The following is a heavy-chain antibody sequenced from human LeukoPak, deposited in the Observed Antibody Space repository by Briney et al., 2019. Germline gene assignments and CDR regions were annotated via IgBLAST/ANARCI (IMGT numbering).Heavy chain of an antibody. Sequence: PGGSLRLSCAASGFTVSNNYMSWVRQAPGKGLEWVSVIYSGGRTYYADSVKGRFTISRDNSKNTLYLQMNSLRAEDTAVYYCARDYGGKTGDYWGQGTLVTVSS. CDR1: GFTVSNNY. CDR3: ARDYGGKTGDY. CDR2: IYSGGRT. J-gene: IGHJ4*02. D-gene: IGHD4-17*01. V-gene: IGHV3-53*05.